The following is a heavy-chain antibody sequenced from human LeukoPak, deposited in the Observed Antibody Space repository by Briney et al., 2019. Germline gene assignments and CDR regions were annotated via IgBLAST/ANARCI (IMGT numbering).Heavy chain of an antibody. V-gene: IGHV3-7*01. CDR1: GFTFSSYW. J-gene: IGHJ4*02. CDR2: IKQDGSEK. Sequence: PGGSLRLSCAASGFTFSSYWMSWVREAPGKGLEWVANIKQDGSEKYYVDSVKGRFTISRDNAKNSLYLQMNSLRAEDTAVYYCASTYDFWSDLEYWGQGTLVTVSS. D-gene: IGHD3-3*01. CDR3: ASTYDFWSDLEY.